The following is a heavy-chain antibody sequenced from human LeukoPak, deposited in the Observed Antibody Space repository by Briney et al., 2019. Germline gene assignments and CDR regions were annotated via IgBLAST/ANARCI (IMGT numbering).Heavy chain of an antibody. CDR2: IYYSGST. CDR3: ARGLGYCSGGSCYSYYYYMDV. CDR1: GGSISSYY. J-gene: IGHJ6*03. Sequence: KPSETLSLTCTVSGGSISSYYWSWIRQPPGKGLGWIGYIYYSGSTNYNPSLKSRVTISVDTSKNQFSLKLSSVTAADTAVYYCARGLGYCSGGSCYSYYYYMDVWGKGTTVTVSS. V-gene: IGHV4-59*08. D-gene: IGHD2-15*01.